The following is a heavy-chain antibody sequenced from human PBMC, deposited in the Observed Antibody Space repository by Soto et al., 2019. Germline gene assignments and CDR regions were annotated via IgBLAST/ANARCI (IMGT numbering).Heavy chain of an antibody. D-gene: IGHD5-18*01. Sequence: PSETLSLTCTVSGGSISSYYWSWIRQPPGKGLEWIGEINHSGSTNYNPSLKSRVTISVDTSKNQFSLKLSSVTAADTAVYYCARGPYRHTAMGPGSWFDPWGQGTLVTVSS. CDR3: ARGPYRHTAMGPGSWFDP. CDR1: GGSISSYY. J-gene: IGHJ5*02. CDR2: INHSGST. V-gene: IGHV4-34*01.